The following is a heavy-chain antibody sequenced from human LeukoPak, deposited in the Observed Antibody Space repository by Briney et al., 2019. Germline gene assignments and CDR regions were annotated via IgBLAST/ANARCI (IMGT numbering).Heavy chain of an antibody. CDR2: IYWDDDK. CDR1: GFSLSTSGVG. V-gene: IGHV2-5*02. Sequence: SGPTLVNPTQTLTLTCTFSGFSLSTSGVGVGWIRQPPGKALEWLALIYWDDDKRYSPSLKSRLTITKDTSKNQVVLTMTNMDPVDTATYYCAHRRGDSSGWYAGGRDAFDIWGQGTMVTVSS. CDR3: AHRRGDSSGWYAGGRDAFDI. D-gene: IGHD6-19*01. J-gene: IGHJ3*02.